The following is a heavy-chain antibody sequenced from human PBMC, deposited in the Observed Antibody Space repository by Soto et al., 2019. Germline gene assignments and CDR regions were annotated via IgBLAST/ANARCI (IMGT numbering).Heavy chain of an antibody. J-gene: IGHJ4*02. CDR3: ARVRAGTGTTDY. D-gene: IGHD1-7*01. CDR1: GGSISSGGYY. CDR2: IYYSGST. Sequence: SETLSLTCTVSGGSISSGGYYWSWIRQHPGKGLEWIGYIYYSGSTYYNPSLKSRVTISVDTSKNQFSLKLSSVTAADTAVYYCARVRAGTGTTDYWGQGTLVTVSS. V-gene: IGHV4-31*03.